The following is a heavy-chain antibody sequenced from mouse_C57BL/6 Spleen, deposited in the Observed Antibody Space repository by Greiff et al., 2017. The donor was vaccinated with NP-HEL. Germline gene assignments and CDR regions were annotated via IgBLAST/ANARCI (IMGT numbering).Heavy chain of an antibody. CDR2: IWSGGST. J-gene: IGHJ4*01. Sequence: VQLVESGPGLVQPSQSLSITCTVSGFSLTSYGVHWVRQTPGKGLEWLGVIWSGGSTDSNAAFISRLSISQDNSKSQVFFIKNSLPADDTAINYCARKDYYAMDYWGQGTSVTFSS. CDR1: GFSLTSYG. CDR3: ARKDYYAMDY. V-gene: IGHV2-2*01.